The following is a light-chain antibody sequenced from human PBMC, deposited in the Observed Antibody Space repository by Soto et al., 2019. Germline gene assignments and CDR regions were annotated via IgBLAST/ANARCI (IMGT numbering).Light chain of an antibody. Sequence: EIVLTQSPGTLSLSPGERSTLSCRASQGVSSSYLAWYQQNPGQAPRLLIYVASGSATSIPDRFSGSGSGTDYTLTISRLEPEDFAVYYCQQYCSLPMYTFGQGTKLEIK. V-gene: IGKV3-20*01. CDR3: QQYCSLPMYT. CDR1: QGVSSSY. CDR2: VAS. J-gene: IGKJ2*01.